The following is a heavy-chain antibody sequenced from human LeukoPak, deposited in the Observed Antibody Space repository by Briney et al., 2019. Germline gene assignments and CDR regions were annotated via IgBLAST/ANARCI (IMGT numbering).Heavy chain of an antibody. CDR1: GGSISSSSYY. J-gene: IGHJ4*02. CDR3: ARNIVDSSGYYYVYYFDY. Sequence: SETLSLTCTVSGGSISSSSYYWGWIRQPPGKGLEWIGSIYYSGSTYYNPSLKSRVTISVDTSKNQFSLKLSSVTAADTAVYYCARNIVDSSGYYYVYYFDYWGQGTLVTVSS. D-gene: IGHD3-22*01. V-gene: IGHV4-39*01. CDR2: IYYSGST.